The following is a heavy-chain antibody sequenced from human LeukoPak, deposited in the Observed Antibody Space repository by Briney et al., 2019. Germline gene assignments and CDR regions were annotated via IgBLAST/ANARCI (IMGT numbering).Heavy chain of an antibody. J-gene: IGHJ5*02. CDR2: INPSSGGT. CDR3: ARDLTIVVEVCWFDP. Sequence: ASVKVSCTASGYTFTGYYMHWVRQAPGQGLEWMGWINPSSGGTNYAQKFQGRVTMTRDTSISTAYMELSRLRSNDTAVYYCARDLTIVVEVCWFDPWGQGTLVTVSS. CDR1: GYTFTGYY. D-gene: IGHD2-15*01. V-gene: IGHV1-2*02.